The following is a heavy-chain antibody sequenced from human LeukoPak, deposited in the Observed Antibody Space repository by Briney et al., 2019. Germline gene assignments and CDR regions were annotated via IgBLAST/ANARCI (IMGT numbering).Heavy chain of an antibody. V-gene: IGHV3-30*03. J-gene: IGHJ4*02. CDR3: AREATWGEWYFDH. D-gene: IGHD3-3*01. CDR2: IADDGGVK. CDR1: GITFSRHG. Sequence: GWSLRLSCVASGITFSRHGMDWVRQAPGKGLEWVAVIADDGGVKQYADSVKGRFTVSRDNSKSTLYLQMNGLSVEDTAIYYCAREATWGEWYFDHWGQGTPVTVSS.